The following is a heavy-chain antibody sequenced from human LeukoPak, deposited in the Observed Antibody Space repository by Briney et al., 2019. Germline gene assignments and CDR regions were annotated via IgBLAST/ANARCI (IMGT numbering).Heavy chain of an antibody. CDR1: GGSFSGYY. J-gene: IGHJ5*02. Sequence: NPSETLSLTCAVYGGSFSGYYWSWIRQPPGKGLEWIGEIYHSGSTNYNPSLKSRVTISVDKSKNQFSLKLSSVTAADTAVYYCARDSSSSISWFDPWGQGTLVTVSS. V-gene: IGHV4-34*01. CDR2: IYHSGST. CDR3: ARDSSSSISWFDP. D-gene: IGHD6-6*01.